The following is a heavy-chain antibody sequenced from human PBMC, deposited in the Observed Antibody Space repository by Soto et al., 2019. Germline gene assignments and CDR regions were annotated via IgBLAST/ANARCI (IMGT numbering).Heavy chain of an antibody. V-gene: IGHV1-69*13. CDR2: IIPIFGTA. Sequence: GASVKVSCKASGGTFSSYAISWVRQAPGQGLEWMGGIIPIFGTANYAQKFQGRVTITADESTSTAYMELSSLRSEDTAVYYCARDLRSGGSCYAYWGQGTLVTVYS. D-gene: IGHD2-15*01. J-gene: IGHJ4*02. CDR3: ARDLRSGGSCYAY. CDR1: GGTFSSYA.